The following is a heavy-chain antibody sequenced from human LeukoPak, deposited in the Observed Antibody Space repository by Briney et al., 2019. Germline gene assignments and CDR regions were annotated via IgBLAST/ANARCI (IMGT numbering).Heavy chain of an antibody. CDR2: MSYDESKR. Sequence: PGRSLRLSCVASGFTVSSYGMHWVRQAPGKGLEWVGVMSYDESKRYYADSVKGRFTISRDNSKNTLYLQMNSLRAEDTAVYYCAREMRDTAMAGRDYYYYGMDVWGQGTTVTVSS. CDR1: GFTVSSYG. V-gene: IGHV3-30-3*01. CDR3: AREMRDTAMAGRDYYYYGMDV. J-gene: IGHJ6*02. D-gene: IGHD5-18*01.